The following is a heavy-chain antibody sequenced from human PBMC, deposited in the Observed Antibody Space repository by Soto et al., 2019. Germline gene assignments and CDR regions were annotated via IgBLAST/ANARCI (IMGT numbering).Heavy chain of an antibody. D-gene: IGHD2-15*01. J-gene: IGHJ3*02. CDR2: INHSGST. Sequence: QVPIPQWGAGLLKTSETLSLTCAVYGGSFRGYYWSWIRQPPGKGLEWIGEINHSGSTNYNPSLTSRVTISVDRSKNQFSLKLSSVTAADTAVYYCARGLITYCSGGSCYPGANVFETWGLGTMVTVSS. V-gene: IGHV4-34*01. CDR1: GGSFRGYY. CDR3: ARGLITYCSGGSCYPGANVFET.